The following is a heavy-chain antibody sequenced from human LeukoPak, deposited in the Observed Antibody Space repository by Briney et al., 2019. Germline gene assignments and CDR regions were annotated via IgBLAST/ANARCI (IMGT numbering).Heavy chain of an antibody. CDR1: GFTFADYA. D-gene: IGHD1-20*01. CDR2: IKSKADGETI. J-gene: IGHJ4*02. CDR3: STLTSRGLSDS. Sequence: PGRSLRLSCTASGFTFADYALSWFRQAPGKGLEWVGRIKSKADGETIDYAAPVKGRFTFSRDDSKNMLYLQMNSLKSEDTAVYYCSTLTSRGLSDSWGQGTLVTVSS. V-gene: IGHV3-15*01.